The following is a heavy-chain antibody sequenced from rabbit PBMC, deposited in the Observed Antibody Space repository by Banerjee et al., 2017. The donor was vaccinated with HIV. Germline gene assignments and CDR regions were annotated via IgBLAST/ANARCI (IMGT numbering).Heavy chain of an antibody. CDR2: IDTGIIGTT. D-gene: IGHD6-1*01. CDR3: ARDRNANYAGYGYALNL. Sequence: QEQLEESGGDLVKPEGSLTLTCTASGIDFSSYYYMCWVRQAPGKGLEWIACIDTGIIGTTYYTNWAKGRFTISKTSSTTVTLQMTSLTAADTATYFCARDRNANYAGYGYALNLWGPGTLVTVS. J-gene: IGHJ4*01. CDR1: GIDFSSYYY. V-gene: IGHV1S45*01.